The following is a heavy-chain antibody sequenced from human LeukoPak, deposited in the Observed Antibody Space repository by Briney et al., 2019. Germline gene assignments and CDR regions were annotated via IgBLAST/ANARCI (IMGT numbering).Heavy chain of an antibody. J-gene: IGHJ4*02. Sequence: PSETLSLTCAVYGGSFSGYYWSWIRQPPGKGLEWIGEINHSGGTNYNPSLKSRVTISVDTSKNQFSLKLSSVTAADTAVYYCASSRSGVVDYWGQGTLVTVSS. CDR2: INHSGGT. CDR3: ASSRSGVVDY. D-gene: IGHD3-10*01. V-gene: IGHV4-34*01. CDR1: GGSFSGYY.